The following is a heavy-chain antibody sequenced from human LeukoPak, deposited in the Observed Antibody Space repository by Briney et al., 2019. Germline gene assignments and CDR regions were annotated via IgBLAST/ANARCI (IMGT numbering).Heavy chain of an antibody. CDR2: INPSGGST. CDR3: ARDGYAGTTYYYYGMDV. Sequence: ASVKVSYKASGYTFTSYYMHWVRQAPGQGLGWMGIINPSGGSTSYAQKFQGRVTMTRDTSTSTVYMELSSLRSEDTAVYYCARDGYAGTTYYYYGMDVWGQGTTVTVSS. CDR1: GYTFTSYY. J-gene: IGHJ6*02. V-gene: IGHV1-46*01. D-gene: IGHD1-1*01.